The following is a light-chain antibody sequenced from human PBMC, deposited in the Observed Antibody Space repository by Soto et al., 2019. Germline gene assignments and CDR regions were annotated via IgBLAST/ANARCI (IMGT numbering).Light chain of an antibody. J-gene: IGKJ4*01. Sequence: EIVMTQSPATLSVSPGERATLSCRASQSVNIYLAWYQQKPGQAPRLLIFGASYRATGIPARFSGSGSGTEFNLTISSLQSEDFAVYFCQQYDDWLRLTFGGGTRWRSN. CDR1: QSVNIY. V-gene: IGKV3D-15*01. CDR2: GAS. CDR3: QQYDDWLRLT.